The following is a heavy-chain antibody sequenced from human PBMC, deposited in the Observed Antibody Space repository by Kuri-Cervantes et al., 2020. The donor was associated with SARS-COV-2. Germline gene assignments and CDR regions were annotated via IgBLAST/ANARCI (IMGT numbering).Heavy chain of an antibody. J-gene: IGHJ4*02. Sequence: ETLSLTCAASGFTFSSYAMNWVRQAPGKGLEWVSYISSSGSTIYYADSVKGRFTISRDNAKNSLYLQMNSLRAEDTAVYYCASMDFWSGYYFDYWGQGTRGTGSS. V-gene: IGHV3-48*04. CDR1: GFTFSSYA. CDR2: ISSSGSTI. CDR3: ASMDFWSGYYFDY. D-gene: IGHD3-3*01.